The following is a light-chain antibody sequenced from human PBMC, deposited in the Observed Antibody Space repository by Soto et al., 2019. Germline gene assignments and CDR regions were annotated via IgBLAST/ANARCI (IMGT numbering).Light chain of an antibody. CDR2: AAS. V-gene: IGKV1-39*01. CDR1: QSISTY. CDR3: QQTYSTPYT. J-gene: IGKJ2*01. Sequence: DIQMTQSPSSLSASVGDRVTITCRASQSISTYLNWYHQTPGKAPKLLIYAASTLQSGFPSRFSGSGSGTDFTLTITRLQPEDFATYYCQQTYSTPYTFGQGTKLEIK.